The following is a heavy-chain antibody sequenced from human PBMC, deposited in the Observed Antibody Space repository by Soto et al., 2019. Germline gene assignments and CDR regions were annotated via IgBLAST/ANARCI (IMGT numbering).Heavy chain of an antibody. V-gene: IGHV3-21*01. CDR3: ARDMYGRSWFVDY. D-gene: IGHD3-10*01. CDR1: GFTFSTYA. CDR2: IASGRNYI. Sequence: GGSMRLSCAASGFTFSTYAMNWVRQAPGKGLQWVASIASGRNYIHYADKVKGRFTISRDDAKTSLYLEMNSLSAEDTGVYFCARDMYGRSWFVDYWGRGTPVTVSS. J-gene: IGHJ4*02.